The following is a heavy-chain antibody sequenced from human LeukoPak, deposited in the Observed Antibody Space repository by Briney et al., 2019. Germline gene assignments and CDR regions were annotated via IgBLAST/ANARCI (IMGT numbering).Heavy chain of an antibody. CDR2: IYTSGST. J-gene: IGHJ3*02. D-gene: IGHD2-2*01. CDR3: ARRYCSSTSCYDAFDI. V-gene: IGHV4-4*07. CDR1: GGAITNYY. Sequence: SETLSLTCGVSGGAITNYYWSWIRQPAGKGLEWIGRIYTSGSTNYNPSLKSRVTMSIDTSKNQFSLKLSSVTAADTAVYYCARRYCSSTSCYDAFDIWGQGTMVTVSS.